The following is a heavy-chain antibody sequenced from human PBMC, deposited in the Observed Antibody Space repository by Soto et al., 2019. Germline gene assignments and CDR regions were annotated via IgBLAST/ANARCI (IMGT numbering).Heavy chain of an antibody. V-gene: IGHV3-33*01. CDR1: GFTFSSYG. Sequence: QVQLVESGGGVVQPGRSLRLSCAASGFTFSSYGMHWVRQAPGKGLEWVAVIWYDGSNKYYADSVKGRFTISRDNSKNTLYLQMNSLRAEDTAVYYCARDTARDKVRIYYGMDVWGQGTTVTASS. CDR2: IWYDGSNK. CDR3: ARDTARDKVRIYYGMDV. J-gene: IGHJ6*02. D-gene: IGHD3-10*01.